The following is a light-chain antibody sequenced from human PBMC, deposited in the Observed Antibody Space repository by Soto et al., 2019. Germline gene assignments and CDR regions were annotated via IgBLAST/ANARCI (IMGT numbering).Light chain of an antibody. CDR2: SNN. J-gene: IGLJ2*01. Sequence: QSVLTQPPSASGTPGQNVTISCSGSTSNIGSNTVNWHQQLPGTAPKLLIYSNNLRPSGVPDRFSASKSGTSASLAISGLQSEDEADYYCAAWDDSLHGLLFGGGTQVTVL. V-gene: IGLV1-44*01. CDR3: AAWDDSLHGLL. CDR1: TSNIGSNT.